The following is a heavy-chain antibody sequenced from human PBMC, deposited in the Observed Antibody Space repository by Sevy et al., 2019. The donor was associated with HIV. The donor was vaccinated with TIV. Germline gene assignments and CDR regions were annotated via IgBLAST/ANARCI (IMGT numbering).Heavy chain of an antibody. Sequence: GGSLRLSCEASGFTFSDHGRNWVRQAPGKGLEGVALISYDGSVKYYADSMKGRFTISRDNSKNTLYLQTTGLRVEDTAVYYCAREYSRGVYGMDVWGQGTTVTVSS. CDR3: AREYSRGVYGMDV. J-gene: IGHJ6*02. D-gene: IGHD3-10*01. CDR2: ISYDGSVK. V-gene: IGHV3-30*03. CDR1: GFTFSDHG.